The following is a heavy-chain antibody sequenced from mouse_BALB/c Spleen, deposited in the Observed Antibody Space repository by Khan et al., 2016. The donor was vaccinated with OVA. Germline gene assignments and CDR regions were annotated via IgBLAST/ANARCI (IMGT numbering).Heavy chain of an antibody. V-gene: IGHV1-18*01. J-gene: IGHJ3*01. CDR2: INPNNGYT. Sequence: VQLQQPGPELVKPGTSVKISCKTSGYTITEYTMHWVKESHGKSLEWIGGINPNNGYTTYNHKFRGKATLTADKSSSTAYMELRSLTSEDSAVYYCARGNYYGSSSWFAYWGQGTLVTVSA. CDR3: ARGNYYGSSSWFAY. CDR1: GYTITEYT. D-gene: IGHD1-1*01.